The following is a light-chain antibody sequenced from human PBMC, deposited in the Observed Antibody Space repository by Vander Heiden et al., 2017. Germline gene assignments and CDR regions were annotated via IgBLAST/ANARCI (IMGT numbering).Light chain of an antibody. CDR2: GAS. Sequence: AIQMTQSPSSLSASVGDRVTITCRASQGIRNDLGWSQQKPGKAPKLLIYGASSLHSGVPSRFSGSGSGTDFTLTISSLQPEDFATYYCLQDYYYPATFGQGTKVEIK. V-gene: IGKV1-6*01. CDR3: LQDYYYPAT. CDR1: QGIRND. J-gene: IGKJ1*01.